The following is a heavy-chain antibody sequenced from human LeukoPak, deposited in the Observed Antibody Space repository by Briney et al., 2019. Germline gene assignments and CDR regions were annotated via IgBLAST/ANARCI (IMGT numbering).Heavy chain of an antibody. CDR3: ARTDYFDR. CDR1: GFTFSSYW. Sequence: PGGSLRLSCAASGFTFSSYWMHWVRQAPGKGLVWVSGINGDGINTKYADSVKGRFTISRDNAKNTLYLQMNSLRGEDAAVYYCARTDYFDRWGQGPLVTVSS. CDR2: INGDGINT. J-gene: IGHJ4*02. V-gene: IGHV3-74*03. D-gene: IGHD3-22*01.